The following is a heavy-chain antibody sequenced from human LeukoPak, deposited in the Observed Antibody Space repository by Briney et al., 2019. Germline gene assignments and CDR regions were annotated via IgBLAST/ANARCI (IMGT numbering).Heavy chain of an antibody. D-gene: IGHD6-19*01. J-gene: IGHJ5*02. V-gene: IGHV3-30-3*01. CDR2: ISYDGSNK. Sequence: GGSLRLSCAASGFTFSSYAMHWVRQAPGKGLEWVAVISYDGSNKYYADSVKGRFTISRDNSKNTLYLQMNSLRAEDTAVYYCARDTLPNSSPGSFDPWGQGTLVTVSS. CDR3: ARDTLPNSSPGSFDP. CDR1: GFTFSSYA.